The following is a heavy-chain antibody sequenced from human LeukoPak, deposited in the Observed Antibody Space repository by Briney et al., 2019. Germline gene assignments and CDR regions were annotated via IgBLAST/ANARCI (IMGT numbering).Heavy chain of an antibody. V-gene: IGHV1-18*01. CDR3: ARSFTIFGVVIGPYYYYGMDV. J-gene: IGHJ6*02. Sequence: ASVKVSCKASGYTFTSYGFSWVRQAPGQGLEWMGWISAYNGNTNYAQKLQGRVTMTTDTSTSTAYMELRSLRSDDTAAYYCARSFTIFGVVIGPYYYYGMDVWGQGTTVTVSS. CDR2: ISAYNGNT. CDR1: GYTFTSYG. D-gene: IGHD3-3*01.